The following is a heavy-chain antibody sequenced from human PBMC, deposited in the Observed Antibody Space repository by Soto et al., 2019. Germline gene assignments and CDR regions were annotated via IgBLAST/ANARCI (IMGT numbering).Heavy chain of an antibody. J-gene: IGHJ5*02. Sequence: QVQLQESGPGLVKPSETLSLTCTVSGGSISSYYWRWIRQPPGKGLEWIGYIYYSGSTNYNPSLKSRVTISVDTSKNQFSLKLSSVTAADTAVYYCARVVGRSLKFDPWGQGTLVTVSS. V-gene: IGHV4-59*01. CDR1: GGSISSYY. CDR3: ARVVGRSLKFDP. CDR2: IYYSGST.